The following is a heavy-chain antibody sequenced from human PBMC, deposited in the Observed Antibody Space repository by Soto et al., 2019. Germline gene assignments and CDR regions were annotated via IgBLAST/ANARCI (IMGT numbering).Heavy chain of an antibody. CDR1: GGSISTDNW. J-gene: IGHJ4*02. D-gene: IGHD7-27*01. Sequence: SETLSLTCTVSGGSISTDNWLSWVRQPPGKGLEWIGETYHSGSTHYNPSLKSQVPISVDNSKNQFSLTLSSTTAADTGVYYCAKDIHWGLAYWVQGTLVTVSS. V-gene: IGHV4-4*02. CDR3: AKDIHWGLAY. CDR2: TYHSGST.